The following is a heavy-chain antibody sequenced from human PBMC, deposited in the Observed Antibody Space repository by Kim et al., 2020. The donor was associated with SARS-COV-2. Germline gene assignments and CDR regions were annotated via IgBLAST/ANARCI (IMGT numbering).Heavy chain of an antibody. J-gene: IGHJ4*02. V-gene: IGHV3-53*01. Sequence: ADSVKGRFTISRDNSKNTLYLQMNSLRAEDTAVYYCARVHSSSWYRRIDYWGQGTLVTVSS. CDR3: ARVHSSSWYRRIDY. D-gene: IGHD6-13*01.